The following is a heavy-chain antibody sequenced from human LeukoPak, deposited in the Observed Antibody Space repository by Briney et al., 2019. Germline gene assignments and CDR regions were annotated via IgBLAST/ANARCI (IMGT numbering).Heavy chain of an antibody. V-gene: IGHV3-33*01. CDR2: IWYDGSNK. CDR3: ARDKASDYYDSSGYDY. Sequence: GGSLRLSCAASGFTFSSYGMHWVRQAPGKGLEWVAVIWYDGSNKYYADSVKGRFTISRDNSKNTLYLQMNSLRAEDTAVYYCARDKASDYYDSSGYDYWGQGTLVTVSS. CDR1: GFTFSSYG. D-gene: IGHD3-22*01. J-gene: IGHJ4*02.